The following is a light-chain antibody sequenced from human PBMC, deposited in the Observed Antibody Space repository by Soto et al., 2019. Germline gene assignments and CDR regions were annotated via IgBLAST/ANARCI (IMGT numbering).Light chain of an antibody. V-gene: IGKV3-20*01. CDR1: QSVSSSY. CDR2: GAS. J-gene: IGKJ1*01. CDR3: QQYGSSPWT. Sequence: EIVFTQSPGTLSLSPGERATLSCRASQSVSSSYLAWYQQKPGQAPRLLIYGASSRATGIPDRFSGSGSGTDFTLTISRLEPEDFAVYYCQQYGSSPWTFGQGTKVDIX.